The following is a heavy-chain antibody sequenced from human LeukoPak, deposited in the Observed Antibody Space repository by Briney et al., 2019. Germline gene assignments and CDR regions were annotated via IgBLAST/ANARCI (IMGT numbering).Heavy chain of an antibody. D-gene: IGHD3-3*01. Sequence: GGSLRLSCAASGFTFSSYATSWVRQAPGKGLEWVSAISGSGGSTYYADSVKGRFTISRDNSKNTLYLQMNSLRAEDTAVYYCAKDYDFWSGYYFDYWGQGTLVTVSS. CDR3: AKDYDFWSGYYFDY. CDR2: ISGSGGST. J-gene: IGHJ4*02. CDR1: GFTFSSYA. V-gene: IGHV3-23*01.